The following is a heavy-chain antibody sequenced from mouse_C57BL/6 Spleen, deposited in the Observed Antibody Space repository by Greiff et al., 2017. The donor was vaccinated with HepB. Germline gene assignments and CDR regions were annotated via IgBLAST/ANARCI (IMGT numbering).Heavy chain of an antibody. V-gene: IGHV1-43*01. J-gene: IGHJ3*01. D-gene: IGHD2-4*01. CDR3: ASSYDYAAWFAY. Sequence: VQLKESGPELVKPGASVKISCKASGYSFTGYYMHWVKQSSEKSLEWIGEINPSTGGTSYNQKFKGKSTLTVDKSSSTAYMQLKSLTSEDSAVYYSASSYDYAAWFAYWVQGTLVTLSA. CDR2: INPSTGGT. CDR1: GYSFTGYY.